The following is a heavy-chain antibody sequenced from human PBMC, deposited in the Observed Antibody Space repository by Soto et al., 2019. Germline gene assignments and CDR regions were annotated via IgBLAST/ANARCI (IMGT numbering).Heavy chain of an antibody. Sequence: PSETLSLTCTVSGGSISRYYWSWIRQPPGKGLEWIGYIFYSGTTNYNPSLKTRVTISLDTSKNQFSLKLKSVTAADTAVYYCARGNSYYDSIGIRYYFDYWGQGTLVTVSS. D-gene: IGHD3-22*01. CDR1: GGSISRYY. J-gene: IGHJ4*02. CDR3: ARGNSYYDSIGIRYYFDY. CDR2: IFYSGTT. V-gene: IGHV4-59*01.